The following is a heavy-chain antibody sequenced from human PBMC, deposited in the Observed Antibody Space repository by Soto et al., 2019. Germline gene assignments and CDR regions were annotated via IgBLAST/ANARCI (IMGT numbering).Heavy chain of an antibody. CDR1: GFSLSTSGMC. CDR2: IDWDDDK. D-gene: IGHD3-10*01. J-gene: IGHJ4*02. CDR3: ARIPVTMVRGVIIGSGGFDY. V-gene: IGHV2-70*01. Sequence: SGPTLVNPTQTLTLTCTFSGFSLSTSGMCVSWIRQPPGKALEWLALIDWDDDKYYGTSLKTRLTISKDTSKNQVVLTMTNMDPVDTATYYCARIPVTMVRGVIIGSGGFDYWGQGTLVTVSS.